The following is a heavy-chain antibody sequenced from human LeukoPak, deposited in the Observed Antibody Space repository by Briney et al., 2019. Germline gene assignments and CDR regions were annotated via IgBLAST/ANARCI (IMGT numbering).Heavy chain of an antibody. CDR1: GYTFTSYG. CDR2: ISTYNAKT. V-gene: IGHV1-18*01. J-gene: IGHJ4*02. CDR3: ARDGIYDYVWGSYRRHDFDY. D-gene: IGHD3-16*02. Sequence: ASVTVSCKASGYTFTSYGISWVRQAPGQGLEWMGWISTYNAKTNYAQKLQGRVTMTTDTSTSTAYMELRSLRSDDTAVYYCARDGIYDYVWGSYRRHDFDYWGQGTLVTVSS.